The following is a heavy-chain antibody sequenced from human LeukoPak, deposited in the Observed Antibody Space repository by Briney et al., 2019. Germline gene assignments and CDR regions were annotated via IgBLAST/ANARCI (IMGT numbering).Heavy chain of an antibody. CDR3: ARGLHRYDSSGYYGL. CDR2: INPNSGGT. CDR1: GYTFTGYY. J-gene: IGHJ2*01. Sequence: ASVKVSCKASGYTFTGYYMHWVRQAPGQGLEWMGWINPNSGGTNYAQKFQGRVTMTRDTSISTAYMELSRLRSDDTAVYYCARGLHRYDSSGYYGLWGRGTLVSVSS. D-gene: IGHD3-22*01. V-gene: IGHV1-2*02.